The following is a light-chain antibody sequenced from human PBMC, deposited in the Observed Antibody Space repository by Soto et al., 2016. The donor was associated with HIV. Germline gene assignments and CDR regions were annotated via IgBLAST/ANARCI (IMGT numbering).Light chain of an antibody. J-gene: IGLJ2*01. Sequence: SSELTQDPAVSVALGRTVRITCQGDSLRSYYGSWYQQKPGQAPVLVIYGKNSRPSGIPDRFSGSTSGNTASLTITGAQAEDEADYYCDSRDSSGNHLIFGGGTKLTVL. CDR1: SLRSYY. CDR2: GKN. CDR3: DSRDSSGNHLI. V-gene: IGLV3-19*01.